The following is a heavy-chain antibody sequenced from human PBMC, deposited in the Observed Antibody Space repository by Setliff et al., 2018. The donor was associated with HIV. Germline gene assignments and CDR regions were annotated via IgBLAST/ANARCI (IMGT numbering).Heavy chain of an antibody. CDR3: ARHGLLWFGAGYNWFDP. D-gene: IGHD3-10*01. J-gene: IGHJ5*02. CDR1: GGSISSYY. CDR2: IYYSGGT. Sequence: SETLSLTCTVSGGSISSYYWSWIRQPPGKGLEWIGYIYYSGGTYYNPSLKSRVTISVDTSKNQFSLKLSSVTAADTAVYYCARHGLLWFGAGYNWFDPWGQGT. V-gene: IGHV4-59*04.